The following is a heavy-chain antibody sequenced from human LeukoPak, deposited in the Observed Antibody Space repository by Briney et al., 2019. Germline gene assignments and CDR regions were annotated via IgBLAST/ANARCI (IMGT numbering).Heavy chain of an antibody. CDR1: GYTFTDYY. Sequence: ASVKVSCKASGYTFTDYYMHWVRQAPGQGLECMEWINPNSAGTNYAQNFQGRVTMTRDASIKAAYMELTSLSVGDPPVYYCARRCCSSTSCYYFDYWGQGTLVTVSS. D-gene: IGHD2-2*01. CDR2: INPNSAGT. CDR3: ARRCCSSTSCYYFDY. V-gene: IGHV1-2*02. J-gene: IGHJ4*02.